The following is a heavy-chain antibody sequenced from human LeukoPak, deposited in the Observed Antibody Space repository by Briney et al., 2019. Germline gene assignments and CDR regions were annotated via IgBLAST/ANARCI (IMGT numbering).Heavy chain of an antibody. CDR3: ARDADSSGCGRPHGLSFDY. D-gene: IGHD6-19*01. CDR1: AFTVSSNY. J-gene: IGHJ4*02. Sequence: GRSLRLSCAVSAFTVSSNYTSWVRQAPGKGLEWVAVIHSCGSTYYADSVKGRFTISRDNSKNTLYLQMNSRRVDDTGVYYCARDADSSGCGRPHGLSFDYWRQGTLVTVPS. V-gene: IGHV3-66*03. CDR2: IHSCGST.